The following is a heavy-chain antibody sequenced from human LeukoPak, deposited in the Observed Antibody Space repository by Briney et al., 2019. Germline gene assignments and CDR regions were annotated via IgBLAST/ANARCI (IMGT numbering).Heavy chain of an antibody. CDR1: GFSFSSYW. V-gene: IGHV3-74*01. CDR2: IYVDGRTT. J-gene: IGHJ5*02. CDR3: IRDFRSADL. Sequence: GGSLRLSCAASGFSFSSYWMHWVRQPPGKGLVWVSRIYVDGRTTNYADSVKGRFTISRDNAKNTVYLEMNSPSVEDTATYYCIRDFRSADLWGQGTLVTVTS.